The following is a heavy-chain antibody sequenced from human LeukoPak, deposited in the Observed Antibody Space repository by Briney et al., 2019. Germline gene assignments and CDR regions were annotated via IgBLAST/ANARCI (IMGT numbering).Heavy chain of an antibody. CDR2: IYYSGST. J-gene: IGHJ3*02. D-gene: IGHD5-18*01. CDR1: GGSISSYY. V-gene: IGHV4-59*01. CDR3: ARADSYAAFDI. Sequence: PSETLSLTCTVSGGSISSYYWSWIRQPPGKGLERIGYIYYSGSTNYNPSLKSRVTISVDTSKNQFSLKLSSVTAADTAVYCCARADSYAAFDIWGQGTMVTVSS.